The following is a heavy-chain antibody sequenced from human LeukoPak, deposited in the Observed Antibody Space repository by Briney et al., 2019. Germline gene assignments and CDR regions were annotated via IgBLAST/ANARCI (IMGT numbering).Heavy chain of an antibody. CDR3: AKRLGDYDILTGSGAFDI. D-gene: IGHD3-9*01. J-gene: IGHJ3*02. CDR1: GFTFDDYA. Sequence: GGSLRLSCAASGFTFDDYAMHWVRQAPGKGLEWVSGISWNSGSIGYADSVKGRFTISRDNAKNSLYLQMNSLRAEDTALYYCAKRLGDYDILTGSGAFDIWGQGTIVTVSS. V-gene: IGHV3-9*01. CDR2: ISWNSGSI.